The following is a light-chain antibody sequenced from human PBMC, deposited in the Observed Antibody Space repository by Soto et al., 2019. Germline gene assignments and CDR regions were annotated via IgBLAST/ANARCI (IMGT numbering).Light chain of an antibody. V-gene: IGLV2-14*01. CDR2: DVS. CDR1: SSDVGGYSY. Sequence: QSALTQPASVSGSPGQSMTISCAGTSSDVGGYSYVSWYQQHPGKAPKLMIYDVSNRPSGVSNRFSGSKSGNTASLTISGLQSEDEADYYCSSYTSSSTYVVFGGGTKLTVL. J-gene: IGLJ2*01. CDR3: SSYTSSSTYVV.